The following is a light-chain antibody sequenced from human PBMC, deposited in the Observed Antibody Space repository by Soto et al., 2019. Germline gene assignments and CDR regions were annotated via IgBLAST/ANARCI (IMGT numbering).Light chain of an antibody. CDR3: QQFNTYPALT. CDR2: DVS. V-gene: IGKV1-13*02. Sequence: AIQWTQSPSSLSASVADRVTITCPASQGISSALAWYQQKPGKSPNLLIYDVSSLESGVPSRCSGSGCWTDFTLTISSLQPEDVATYYCQQFNTYPALTFGGGTKVEL. J-gene: IGKJ4*01. CDR1: QGISSA.